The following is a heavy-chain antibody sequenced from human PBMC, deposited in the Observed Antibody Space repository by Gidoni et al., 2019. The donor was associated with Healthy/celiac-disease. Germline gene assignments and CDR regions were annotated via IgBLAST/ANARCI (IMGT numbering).Heavy chain of an antibody. CDR3: ARAYCGGDCYPNY. D-gene: IGHD2-21*02. CDR1: GGSISSSNW. CDR2: IYHSGST. V-gene: IGHV4-4*02. J-gene: IGHJ4*02. Sequence: QVQLQESGPGLVKPSGTLSLTCAVSGGSISSSNWWGWVRQPPGKGLAWIGEIYHSGSTTYNPSLKSRVTISVDKSKNQFSLKLGSVTAADTAVYYCARAYCGGDCYPNYWGQGTLVTVSS.